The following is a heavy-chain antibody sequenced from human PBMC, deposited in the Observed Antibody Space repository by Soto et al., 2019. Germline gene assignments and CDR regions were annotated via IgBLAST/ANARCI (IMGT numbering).Heavy chain of an antibody. CDR1: GFTVSSNY. V-gene: IGHV3-53*01. CDR2: IYSGGST. D-gene: IGHD6-6*01. CDR3: AGLSSILASIDY. J-gene: IGHJ4*02. Sequence: GGSLRLSCAASGFTVSSNYMSWVRQAPGKGLEWVSVIYSGGSTYYADSVKGRFTISRDNSKNTLYLQMNSLRAEDTAVYYCAGLSSILASIDYWGQGTLVTVSS.